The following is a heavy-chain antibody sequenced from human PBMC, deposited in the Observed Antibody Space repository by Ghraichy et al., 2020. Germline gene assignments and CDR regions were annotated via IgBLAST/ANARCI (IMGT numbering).Heavy chain of an antibody. V-gene: IGHV4-59*01. D-gene: IGHD3-22*01. CDR2: IDYSGST. CDR1: GDSIRTYY. CDR3: ARAGSGYSFNV. J-gene: IGHJ3*01. Sequence: SETLSLTCTVSGDSIRTYYWSWIRQPPGKGLEWIGYIDYSGSTNYNSSLKSRVTISIDTSKHQFSLQLTSVTVADTAVYYCARAGSGYSFNVWGQGTMVTVSS.